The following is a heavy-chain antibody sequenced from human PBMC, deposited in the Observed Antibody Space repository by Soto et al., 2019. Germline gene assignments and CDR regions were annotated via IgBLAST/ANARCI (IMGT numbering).Heavy chain of an antibody. V-gene: IGHV3-23*01. CDR3: AKGASYGSRSYPRDP. D-gene: IGHD3-10*01. CDR2: ISGSGGT. CDR1: GFSFSSYA. Sequence: EVQLLESGGGLVQPGGSLRLSCAASGFSFSSYAMSWVRQPPGKGLEWVSVISGSGGTDYADSVKGRFTVSRDNSKSTLYLRMNNLRADDTAVYYCAKGASYGSRSYPRDPWGQGTLVTVSS. J-gene: IGHJ5*02.